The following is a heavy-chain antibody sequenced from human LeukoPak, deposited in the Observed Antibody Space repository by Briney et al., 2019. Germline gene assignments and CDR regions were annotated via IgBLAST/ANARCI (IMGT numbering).Heavy chain of an antibody. J-gene: IGHJ6*02. Sequence: GGSLRLSCAASGFTFSSYWMSWVGQAPGKGLEWVANIKQDGSEKYYVDSVKGRFTISRDNAKNSLYLQMNSLRAEDTAVYYCARGTSVVPAAMSGDYYYYGMDAWGQGTTVTVSS. CDR3: ARGTSVVPAAMSGDYYYYGMDA. D-gene: IGHD2-2*01. CDR2: IKQDGSEK. CDR1: GFTFSSYW. V-gene: IGHV3-7*01.